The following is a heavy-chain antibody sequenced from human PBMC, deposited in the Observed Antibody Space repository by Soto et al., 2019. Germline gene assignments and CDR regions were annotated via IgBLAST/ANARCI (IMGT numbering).Heavy chain of an antibody. J-gene: IGHJ4*02. CDR3: SRASASSKLRGVVIN. V-gene: IGHV4-4*02. CDR1: GASIITDNW. D-gene: IGHD3-10*01. Sequence: QVQLQESGPGLVKPSGTLSLTCALSGASIITDNWWSWVRQPPGKEMEWIGEIYHRGNTNFNPSVKSRVPISVDTSKNQFSLPVSSVTAADPDIYYCSRASASSKLRGVVINWGQGTLVTVSS. CDR2: IYHRGNT.